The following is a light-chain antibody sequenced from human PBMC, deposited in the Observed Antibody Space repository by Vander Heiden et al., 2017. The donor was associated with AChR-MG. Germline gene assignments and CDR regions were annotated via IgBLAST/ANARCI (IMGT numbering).Light chain of an antibody. V-gene: IGLV2-23*02. J-gene: IGLJ3*02. CDR1: SNDVGTYDV. Sequence: QSALTQPASVSGSPGQSITIPCARTSNDVGTYDVVSWYQQHPGKAPKLLIYEVHKRFSGVSHRLSGSKSGNTASLTISGLQAEDEADYYCYSYAGSDTWVFGGGTKVTVL. CDR3: YSYAGSDTWV. CDR2: EVH.